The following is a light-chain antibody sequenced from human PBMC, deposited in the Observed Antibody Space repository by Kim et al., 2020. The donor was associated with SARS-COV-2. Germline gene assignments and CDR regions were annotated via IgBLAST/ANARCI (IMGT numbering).Light chain of an antibody. J-gene: IGLJ1*01. CDR1: KFGDKY. CDR3: EAWNSRTAV. Sequence: SVSPGQTASITGSGNKFGDKYDRWYPQKAGQSPMLDIYQGSTRPSGIFARFYGCNSANTATLRISGTQAMDEADYYCEAWNSRTAVFGAGTKVTVL. CDR2: QGS. V-gene: IGLV3-1*01.